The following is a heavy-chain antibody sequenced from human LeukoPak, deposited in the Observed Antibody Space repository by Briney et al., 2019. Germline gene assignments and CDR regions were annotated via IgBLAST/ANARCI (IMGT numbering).Heavy chain of an antibody. Sequence: PGGSLRLSCAASGFTFSSYGMHWVRQAPGKGLEWVAVISYDGSNKYYADSVKSRFTISRDNSKNTLYLQMNSLRAEDTAVYSCAKAYYDILTGLIDYWGQGTLVTVSS. CDR2: ISYDGSNK. D-gene: IGHD3-9*01. V-gene: IGHV3-30*18. J-gene: IGHJ4*02. CDR3: AKAYYDILTGLIDY. CDR1: GFTFSSYG.